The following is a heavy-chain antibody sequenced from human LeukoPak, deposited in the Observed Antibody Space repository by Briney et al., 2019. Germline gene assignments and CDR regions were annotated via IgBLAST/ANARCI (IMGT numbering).Heavy chain of an antibody. V-gene: IGHV3-11*01. D-gene: IGHD1-7*01. J-gene: IGHJ6*02. CDR3: ARGRTYYYYGMDV. CDR2: ISSSGSTI. CDR1: GFAFDEHG. Sequence: PGGSLRLSCTASGFAFDEHGMSWFRQVPGKGLEWVSYISSSGSTIYYADSVKGRFTISRDNAKNSLYLQMNSLRAEDTAVYYCARGRTYYYYGMDVWGQGTTVTVSS.